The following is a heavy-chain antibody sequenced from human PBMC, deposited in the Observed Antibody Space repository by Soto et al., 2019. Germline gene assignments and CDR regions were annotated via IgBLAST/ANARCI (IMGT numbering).Heavy chain of an antibody. CDR1: GGSISSGGYY. J-gene: IGHJ3*02. CDR2: IYYSGST. Sequence: QVQLQESGPGLVKPSQTLSLTCTVSGGSISSGGYYWSWIRQHPGKGLEWIGYIYYSGSTYYNPSLNGRVTISVNTSKNQFPLKLSSVTAADTAVYYCAGGARWSGSYKGDAFDIWGQGTMVTVSS. V-gene: IGHV4-31*03. CDR3: AGGARWSGSYKGDAFDI. D-gene: IGHD1-26*01.